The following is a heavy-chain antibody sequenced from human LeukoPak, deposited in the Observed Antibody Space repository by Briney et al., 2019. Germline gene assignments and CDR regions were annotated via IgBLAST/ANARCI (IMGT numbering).Heavy chain of an antibody. V-gene: IGHV3-21*01. CDR2: ISRSATYL. CDR3: ARHVYSSGWGAFDI. D-gene: IGHD6-19*01. Sequence: GGSLRLSCAASGFTFSGYSMDWVRQAPGKGLEWVSSISRSATYLYYADSLQGRFTVSRDDAKSSLYLQMNSLSAEDTAVYYCARHVYSSGWGAFDIWGQGTMVTVSS. CDR1: GFTFSGYS. J-gene: IGHJ3*02.